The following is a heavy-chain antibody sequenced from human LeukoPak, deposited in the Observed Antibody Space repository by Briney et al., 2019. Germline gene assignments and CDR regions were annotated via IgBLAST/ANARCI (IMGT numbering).Heavy chain of an antibody. Sequence: PGGSLRLSCAASGFTVSNNYMSWVRQAPGKGLEWVAVIWYDGSKNYYADSVKGRFTISRDNSKNTLYLQMNSLRVEDTAVYYCARGDYGYFYGMYVWGQGTTVTVSS. CDR1: GFTVSNNY. CDR2: IWYDGSKN. V-gene: IGHV3-33*08. CDR3: ARGDYGYFYGMYV. J-gene: IGHJ6*02.